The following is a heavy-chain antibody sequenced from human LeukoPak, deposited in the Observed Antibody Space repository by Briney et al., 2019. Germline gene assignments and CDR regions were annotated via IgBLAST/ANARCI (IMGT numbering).Heavy chain of an antibody. J-gene: IGHJ4*02. CDR2: FDPEDGET. CDR3: ATDPYTGYYFGY. Sequence: ASVKVSCKVSGYTLTELSMHWVRQAPGKGLEWMGGFDPEDGETNYAQKFQGRVTMTEDTSTDTAYMELSSLRSEDTAVYYCATDPYTGYYFGYWGQGTLVTVSS. V-gene: IGHV1-24*01. D-gene: IGHD3-9*01. CDR1: GYTLTELS.